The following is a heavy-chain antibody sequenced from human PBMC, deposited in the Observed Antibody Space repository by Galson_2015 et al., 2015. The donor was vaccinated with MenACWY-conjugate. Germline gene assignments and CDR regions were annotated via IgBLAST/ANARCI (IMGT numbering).Heavy chain of an antibody. V-gene: IGHV1-69*13. Sequence: SVKVSCKVSGGTFSSYAISWVRQAPGQGLEWMGGIIPIFGTANYAQKFQGRVTITADESTSTAYMELSSLRSEDTAVYYCARGWRQTVYGMDVWGQGTTVTVSS. CDR3: ARGWRQTVYGMDV. CDR1: GGTFSSYA. D-gene: IGHD2-15*01. J-gene: IGHJ6*02. CDR2: IIPIFGTA.